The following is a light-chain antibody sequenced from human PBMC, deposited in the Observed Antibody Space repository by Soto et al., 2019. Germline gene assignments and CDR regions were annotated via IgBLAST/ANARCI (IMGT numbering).Light chain of an antibody. V-gene: IGKV3-20*01. CDR1: QSVSSNY. CDR2: GVS. CDR3: QQYGSSWWT. J-gene: IGKJ1*01. Sequence: EIVLTQSPGTLSLSPGERATLSCRASQSVSSNYLAWYQQQPGQAPRLLIYGVSSRATGIPDRFSGSGSGTDFTLTISRLEPEDFAVYHCQQYGSSWWTFGQGTRLEIK.